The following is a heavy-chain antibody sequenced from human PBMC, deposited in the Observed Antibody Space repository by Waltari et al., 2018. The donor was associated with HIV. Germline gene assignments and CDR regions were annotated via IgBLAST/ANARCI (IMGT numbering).Heavy chain of an antibody. V-gene: IGHV3-74*01. CDR1: GFSVTNYW. J-gene: IGHJ4*02. CDR3: SRDTCGEYDF. CDR2: INIDGRTI. Sequence: EVQLVHSGGGLIKPGGSLRLSCAARGFSVTNYWIRWVRQSPGKGLVWVSRINIDGRTIDYADSVKGRFTISRDSAKNTLSLQMNSLREEDTAVYYCSRDTCGEYDFWGQGALVTVSS. D-gene: IGHD3-3*01.